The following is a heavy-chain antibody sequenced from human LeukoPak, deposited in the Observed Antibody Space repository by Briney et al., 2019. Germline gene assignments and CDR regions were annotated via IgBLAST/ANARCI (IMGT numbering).Heavy chain of an antibody. CDR1: GGSFSDYY. V-gene: IGHV4-34*01. J-gene: IGHJ4*02. Sequence: KPSETLSLTCAVYGGSFSDYYWSWIRQPPGKGLEWIGEINHSGSTNYNPSLKSRITISVDTSKKQLSLKLSSVTAADTAVYYCARDGYCSSTSCSDYWGQGTLFTVSS. CDR2: INHSGST. CDR3: ARDGYCSSTSCSDY. D-gene: IGHD2-2*01.